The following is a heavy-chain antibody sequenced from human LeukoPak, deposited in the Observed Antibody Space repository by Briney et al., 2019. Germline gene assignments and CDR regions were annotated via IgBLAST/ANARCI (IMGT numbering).Heavy chain of an antibody. V-gene: IGHV3-30*18. CDR2: ISYDGSNK. CDR3: AKDLFYYDSSGYLI. J-gene: IGHJ4*02. Sequence: GGSLRLSCAASGFTFSSYWMSWVRQAPGKGLEWVAVISYDGSNKYYADSVKGRFTISRDNSKNTLYLQMNSLRAEDTAVYYCAKDLFYYDSSGYLIWGQGTLVTVSS. CDR1: GFTFSSYW. D-gene: IGHD3-22*01.